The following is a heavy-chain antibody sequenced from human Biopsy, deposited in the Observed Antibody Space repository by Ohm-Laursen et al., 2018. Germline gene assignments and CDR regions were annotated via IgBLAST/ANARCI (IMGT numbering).Heavy chain of an antibody. Sequence: SLRLSYAAPGFTFSSHAMSWVRQAPGKGLECVSLINGSGGSTYYADPVKGRFTISRDNSKNTLYLQMNSLRAEDTAMYYCARDLYDFCGGCPFDPWGQGTLVTVSP. CDR3: ARDLYDFCGGCPFDP. V-gene: IGHV3-23*01. CDR1: GFTFSSHA. CDR2: INGSGGST. D-gene: IGHD3-3*01. J-gene: IGHJ5*02.